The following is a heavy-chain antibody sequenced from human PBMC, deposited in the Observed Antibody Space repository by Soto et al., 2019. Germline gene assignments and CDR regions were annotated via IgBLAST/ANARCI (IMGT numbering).Heavy chain of an antibody. V-gene: IGHV5-51*01. CDR2: IDTSASRT. CDR3: SKFKYITSVRYLQH. Sequence: GESLKISCQSSGSTFANYWIGWVRQVPGKGLEWEAIIDTSASRTLYSPSFQGQVTISADKSSSTAYLQWTSLKASDTAIYYFSKFKYITSVRYLQHWGQGTTVTVSS. CDR1: GSTFANYW. J-gene: IGHJ1*01. D-gene: IGHD2-8*01.